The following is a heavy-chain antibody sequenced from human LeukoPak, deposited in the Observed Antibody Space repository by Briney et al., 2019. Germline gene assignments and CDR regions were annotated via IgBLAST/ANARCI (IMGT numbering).Heavy chain of an antibody. J-gene: IGHJ4*02. V-gene: IGHV3-13*01. D-gene: IGHD1-26*01. Sequence: GGSLRLSCAASGFTFSSYAMSWVRQATGKGLEWVSAIGTAGDTYYPGSVKGRFTISRENAKNSLYLQMNSLRAGDTAVYYCARGHLSGSYDYWGQGTLVTVSS. CDR1: GFTFSSYA. CDR3: ARGHLSGSYDY. CDR2: IGTAGDT.